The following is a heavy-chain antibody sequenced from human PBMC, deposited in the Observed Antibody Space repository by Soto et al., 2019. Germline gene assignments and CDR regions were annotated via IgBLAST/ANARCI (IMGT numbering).Heavy chain of an antibody. CDR1: CASISSGNYY. V-gene: IGHV4-30-4*01. CDR3: ARGGTYLAC. D-gene: IGHD1-26*01. J-gene: IGHJ4*02. Sequence: QVQLQESGPGLMKPSQTLSLTCTVSCASISSGNYYWSWIRQPPGKGLEWIGYIYSSGTTYYNPSLESRFTTSADTSKNRFSLKARSMTAADTAVYYCARGGTYLACWGQATLFTVSS. CDR2: IYSSGTT.